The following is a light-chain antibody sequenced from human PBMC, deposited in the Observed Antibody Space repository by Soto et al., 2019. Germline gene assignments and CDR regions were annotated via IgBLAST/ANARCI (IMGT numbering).Light chain of an antibody. CDR2: DVS. V-gene: IGLV2-14*03. CDR3: SSFRTSNSLGV. CDR1: SSDVGAYNF. Sequence: QSSLTQPASVSGSPGQSITISCTGTSSDVGAYNFVSWYQQHPGKAPKLMVYDVSHRPSGVSHRFSGSKSGNTASLTISGLQAEDEADYYCSSFRTSNSLGVFGGGTKXTV. J-gene: IGLJ3*02.